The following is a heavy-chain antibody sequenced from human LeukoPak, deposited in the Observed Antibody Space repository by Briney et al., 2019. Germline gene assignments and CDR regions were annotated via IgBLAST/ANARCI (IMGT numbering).Heavy chain of an antibody. CDR1: GFTFSSYW. D-gene: IGHD3-3*01. V-gene: IGHV3-7*01. Sequence: GGSLRLSCAASGFTFSSYWMSWVRQAPGKGLEWVANIKQDGSEKYYVDSVKGRFTISRDNAKNSLYLQMNSLRAEDTAVYYCARGKVDFWSGFAFDIWGQGTMVTVSS. CDR2: IKQDGSEK. J-gene: IGHJ3*02. CDR3: ARGKVDFWSGFAFDI.